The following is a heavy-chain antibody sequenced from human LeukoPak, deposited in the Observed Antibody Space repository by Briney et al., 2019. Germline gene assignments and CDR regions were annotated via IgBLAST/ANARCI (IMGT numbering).Heavy chain of an antibody. J-gene: IGHJ4*02. CDR2: IYSSGTT. CDR3: GRDSGFWLY. Sequence: PSETLSLTCTVSGDSITSGSYYWGWIRQTPGKGLEWIGNIYSSGTTSYNPSVKSRVTMLVDTSKNQFTLKLNSVTAADTAVYYCGRDSGFWLYWGQGILVTVSS. CDR1: GDSITSGSYY. D-gene: IGHD3-3*01. V-gene: IGHV4-39*06.